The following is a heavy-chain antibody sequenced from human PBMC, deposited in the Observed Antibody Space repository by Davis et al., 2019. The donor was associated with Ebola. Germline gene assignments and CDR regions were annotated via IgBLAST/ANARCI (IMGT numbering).Heavy chain of an antibody. CDR2: ITTGGGGHT. Sequence: GESLKISCAASGFTVSSNYMSWVRQAPGKGLEWVSSITTGGGGHTFYADSVKGRFTISRDNSKNTLYLQMNSLRAEDTAVYYCAKPMYSGSYGRRSYFDYWGQGTLVTVSS. V-gene: IGHV3-23*01. CDR3: AKPMYSGSYGRRSYFDY. CDR1: GFTVSSNY. J-gene: IGHJ4*02. D-gene: IGHD1-26*01.